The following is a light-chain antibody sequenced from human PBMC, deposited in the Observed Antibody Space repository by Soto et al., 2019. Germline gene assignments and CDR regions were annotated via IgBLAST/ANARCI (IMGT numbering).Light chain of an antibody. J-gene: IGLJ3*02. V-gene: IGLV1-44*01. CDR2: SND. CDR1: SFNLGSKT. Sequence: QSVLTQPPSASGTPGQRVSISCSGSSFNLGSKTVNWYQQLPGTAPKLLIYSNDQRPSGVPDRFSGSKSGTSASLAISGLQADYYYAAWDDSLNGLGVFGGGTKLTVL. CDR3: AAWDDSLNGLGV.